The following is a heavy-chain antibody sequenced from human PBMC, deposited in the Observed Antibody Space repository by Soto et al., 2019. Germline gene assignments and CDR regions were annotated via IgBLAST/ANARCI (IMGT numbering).Heavy chain of an antibody. CDR1: GGTFSSYA. V-gene: IGHV1-69*01. J-gene: IGHJ6*02. CDR2: IIPIFGTA. CDR3: ARDLGSSRGTYYYGMDV. Sequence: QVQLVQSGAEVKKPGSSVKVSSKASGGTFSSYAISWVRQAPGQGLEWMGGIIPIFGTANYAQKFQGRVTITANESTSTAYMELSSLRSEDTAVYYCARDLGSSRGTYYYGMDVWGQGTTVTVSS. D-gene: IGHD6-13*01.